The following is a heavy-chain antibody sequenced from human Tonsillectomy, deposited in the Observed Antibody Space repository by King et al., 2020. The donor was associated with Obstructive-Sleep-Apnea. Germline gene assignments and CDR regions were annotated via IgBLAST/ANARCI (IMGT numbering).Heavy chain of an antibody. Sequence: VQLVESGGGLVQPGRSLRLSCTAPGLTFADYAMSWVRQAPGKGLEWVSVIYSGGSTYYADSVKGRFTISRHNSKDTLYLQMNSLTTEDMAVYFCARGYLGTFDIWGQGTMVIVSS. CDR3: ARGYLGTFDI. CDR1: GLTFADYA. D-gene: IGHD7-27*01. J-gene: IGHJ3*02. CDR2: IYSGGST. V-gene: IGHV3-53*04.